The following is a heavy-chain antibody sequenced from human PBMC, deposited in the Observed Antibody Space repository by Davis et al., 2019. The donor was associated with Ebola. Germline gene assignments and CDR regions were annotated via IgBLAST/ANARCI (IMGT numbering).Heavy chain of an antibody. J-gene: IGHJ4*02. CDR3: AREATVVTPGVDY. D-gene: IGHD4-23*01. CDR2: INPSGGST. V-gene: IGHV1-46*01. CDR1: GYTFTSYG. Sequence: ASVKVSCKASGYTFTSYGISWVRQAPGQGLEWMGIINPSGGSTSYAQKFQGRVTMTRDTSTSTVYMELSSLRSEDTAVYYCAREATVVTPGVDYWGQGTLVTVSS.